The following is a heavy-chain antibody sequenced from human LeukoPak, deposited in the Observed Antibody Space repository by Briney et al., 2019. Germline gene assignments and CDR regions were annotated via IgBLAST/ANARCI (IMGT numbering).Heavy chain of an antibody. V-gene: IGHV1-2*02. D-gene: IGHD3-16*01. CDR3: ARSMGDYYYYMDV. Sequence: GASVKVSCKASGYTFTGYYLHWVRQAPGQGLEWVGWINPNTGGTNYAQKFQGRVTMTRDTPISTAYMELSTLRSDDTAIYYCARSMGDYYYYMDVWGKGTTVTVSS. CDR2: INPNTGGT. CDR1: GYTFTGYY. J-gene: IGHJ6*03.